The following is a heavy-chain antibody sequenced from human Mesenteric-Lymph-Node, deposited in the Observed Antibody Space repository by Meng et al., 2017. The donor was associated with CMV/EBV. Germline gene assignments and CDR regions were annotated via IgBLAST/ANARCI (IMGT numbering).Heavy chain of an antibody. Sequence: GESLKISCAASGFTFSDYYMSWIRQAPGKGLEWVSVMYSGGSTYYADSVKGRFTISRDTFKNTLYLQMNSLRAEDTAVYYCARALDYGDYVLRSWGQGTLVTVSS. V-gene: IGHV3-66*02. D-gene: IGHD4-17*01. CDR2: MYSGGST. J-gene: IGHJ5*02. CDR1: GFTFSDYY. CDR3: ARALDYGDYVLRS.